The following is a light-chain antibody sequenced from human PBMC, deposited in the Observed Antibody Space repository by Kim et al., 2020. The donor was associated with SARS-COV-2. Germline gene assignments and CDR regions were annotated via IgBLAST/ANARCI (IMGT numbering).Light chain of an antibody. CDR2: YDS. CDR1: NIGSKR. Sequence: VAPGKTARITCGGNNIGSKRVHWYQQKPGQAPVLVIYYDSDRPSGIPERFSGSNSGNTATLTISRVEAGDEADYYCQVWDSSSVVFGGGTQLTVL. CDR3: QVWDSSSVV. V-gene: IGLV3-21*04. J-gene: IGLJ2*01.